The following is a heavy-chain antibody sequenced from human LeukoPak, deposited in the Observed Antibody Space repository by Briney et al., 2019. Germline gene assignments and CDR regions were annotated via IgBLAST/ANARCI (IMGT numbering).Heavy chain of an antibody. CDR3: ARYPPVIPNDY. CDR1: GYTFTIYD. V-gene: IGHV1-8*02. Sequence: ASVKLSFKASGYTFTIYDINWERQAPGQGPELMGWMNPNSGNTAYSQKFQGRITMTRSPSTSTAYMELRSLRSEDTAVYYCARYPPVIPNDYWGQGTLVTVSS. J-gene: IGHJ4*02. D-gene: IGHD3-16*02. CDR2: MNPNSGNT.